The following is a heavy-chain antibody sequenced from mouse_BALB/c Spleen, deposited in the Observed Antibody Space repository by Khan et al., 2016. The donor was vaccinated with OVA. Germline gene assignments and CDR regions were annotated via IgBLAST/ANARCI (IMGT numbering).Heavy chain of an antibody. V-gene: IGHV2-9*02. Sequence: VQLQLSGPGLVASSQSLSITCTVAGFSLTGSGVHWVRQPPGKGLEWLGVIWAGGSTNYNSAFMSKLSITEDNSNNQVYLKMSSLQTEDTAMYYCARLEGMWGQGTTLTVSS. J-gene: IGHJ2*01. CDR3: ARLEGM. D-gene: IGHD2-10*02. CDR1: GFSLTGSG. CDR2: IWAGGST.